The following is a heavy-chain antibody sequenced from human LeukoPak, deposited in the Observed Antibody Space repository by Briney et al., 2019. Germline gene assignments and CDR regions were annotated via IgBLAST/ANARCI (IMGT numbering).Heavy chain of an antibody. CDR2: IYYSGST. V-gene: IGHV4-59*01. CDR3: ARDGVATSLGY. D-gene: IGHD5-12*01. J-gene: IGHJ4*02. Sequence: SETLSLTCAVYGGSFSGYYWSWIRQPPGKGLEWIGYIYYSGSTNYNPSLKSRVTISVDTSKNQFSLKLSSVTAADTAVYYCARDGVATSLGYWGQGTLVTVSS. CDR1: GGSFSGYY.